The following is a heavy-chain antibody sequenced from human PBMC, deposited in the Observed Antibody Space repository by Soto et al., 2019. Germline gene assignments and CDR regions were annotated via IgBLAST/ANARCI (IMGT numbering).Heavy chain of an antibody. D-gene: IGHD3-22*01. CDR1: GYTFTSYY. Sequence: ASVKVSCKASGYTFTSYYMHWVRQAPGQGLEWMGIINPSGGSTSYAQKFQGRVTMTRDTSTSTVYMELSSLRSEDTAVYYCARYYYDSSGHSPGFDYWGQGTLVTVSS. CDR2: INPSGGST. CDR3: ARYYYDSSGHSPGFDY. V-gene: IGHV1-46*01. J-gene: IGHJ4*02.